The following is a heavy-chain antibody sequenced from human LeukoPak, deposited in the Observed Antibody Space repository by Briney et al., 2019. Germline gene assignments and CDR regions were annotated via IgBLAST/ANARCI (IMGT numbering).Heavy chain of an antibody. D-gene: IGHD1-26*01. Sequence: ASVKVSCKASGYTFTGYYMHWVRQAPGQGLEWMGWINPNSGGTNYAQKFQGRVTMTRDTSISTAYMELRSLRSDDTAVYYCARVGGSYYSPFDYWGQGTLVTVSS. J-gene: IGHJ4*02. CDR1: GYTFTGYY. CDR3: ARVGGSYYSPFDY. CDR2: INPNSGGT. V-gene: IGHV1-2*02.